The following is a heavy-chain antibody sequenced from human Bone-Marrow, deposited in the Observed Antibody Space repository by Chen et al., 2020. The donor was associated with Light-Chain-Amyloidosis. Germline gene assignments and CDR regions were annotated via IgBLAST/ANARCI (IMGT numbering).Heavy chain of an antibody. V-gene: IGHV3-48*03. CDR1: GFNFSSYE. CDR2: ISSSGSTI. D-gene: IGHD1-1*01. Sequence: EVQLVESGGGLVQPGGSLTLSCAASGFNFSSYEMNWVRQAPGKGLEWVSYISSSGSTIYYADSVKGRFTISRDNAKNSLYLQMNSLRAEDTAVYYCARVGFYNWNVHNAFDIWGQGTMVTVSS. CDR3: ARVGFYNWNVHNAFDI. J-gene: IGHJ3*02.